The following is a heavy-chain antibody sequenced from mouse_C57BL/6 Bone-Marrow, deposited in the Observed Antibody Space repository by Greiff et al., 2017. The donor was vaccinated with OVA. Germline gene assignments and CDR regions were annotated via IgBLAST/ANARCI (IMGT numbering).Heavy chain of an antibody. CDR2: IDPSGSYT. CDR3: ARTVTDYSNYKYYFDY. D-gene: IGHD2-5*01. J-gene: IGHJ2*01. CDR1: GYTFTSYW. V-gene: IGHV1-50*01. Sequence: VQLQQPGAELVKPGASVKLSCKASGYTFTSYWMQWVKQRPGQGLEWIGEIDPSGSYTHYNQKFKGKATLTVDTSSSTAYMQLSSLTSEDSAVYYCARTVTDYSNYKYYFDYWGKGATRTGSS.